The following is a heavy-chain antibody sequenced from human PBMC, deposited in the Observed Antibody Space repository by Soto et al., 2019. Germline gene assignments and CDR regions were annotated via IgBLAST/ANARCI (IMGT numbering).Heavy chain of an antibody. V-gene: IGHV3-48*02. J-gene: IGHJ6*02. Sequence: EVQLVESGGGLVQPGGSLRLSCAASGFTFSSYSMNWVRQAPGKGLEWVSYISSSSSTIYYADSVKGRFTISRDNAKNSLYLQMNSLRDEDTAVYYCARFLLGYCSSTSCYNLGGMDVWGQGTTVTVSS. D-gene: IGHD2-2*02. CDR2: ISSSSSTI. CDR3: ARFLLGYCSSTSCYNLGGMDV. CDR1: GFTFSSYS.